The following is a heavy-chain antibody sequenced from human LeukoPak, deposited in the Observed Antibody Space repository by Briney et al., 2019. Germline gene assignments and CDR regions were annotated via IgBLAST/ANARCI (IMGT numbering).Heavy chain of an antibody. CDR1: GFTFSSYA. J-gene: IGHJ4*02. Sequence: GGSLRLSCAASGFTFSSYAMSWVRQAPGKGLEWVSAISGSGGSTYYADSVKGRFTISRDNSKNTLYLQMNSLRAEDTAVYYCAKDTLWGRYSSSCYYSDYWGQGTLVTVSS. CDR2: ISGSGGST. V-gene: IGHV3-23*01. CDR3: AKDTLWGRYSSSCYYSDY. D-gene: IGHD6-13*01.